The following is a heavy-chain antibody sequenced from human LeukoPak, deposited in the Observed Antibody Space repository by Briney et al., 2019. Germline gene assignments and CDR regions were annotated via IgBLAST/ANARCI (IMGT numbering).Heavy chain of an antibody. V-gene: IGHV3-30-3*01. J-gene: IGHJ1*01. CDR2: ISYDGSNK. CDR1: GFTFSSYA. CDR3: AGDYQLLWYKGYFQH. Sequence: GGSLRLSCAASGFTFSSYAMHWFRQAPGKGLEWVALISYDGSNKYYADSVKGRFTISRDNSKNTLYLQMNSLRAEDTAVYYCAGDYQLLWYKGYFQHWGQGTLVTVSS. D-gene: IGHD2-2*01.